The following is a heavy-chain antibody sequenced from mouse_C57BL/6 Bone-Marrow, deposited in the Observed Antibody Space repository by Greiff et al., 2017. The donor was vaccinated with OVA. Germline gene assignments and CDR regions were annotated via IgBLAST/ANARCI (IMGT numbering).Heavy chain of an antibody. J-gene: IGHJ2*01. CDR1: GYTFTSYG. CDR3: ARLRYDYDYFDY. Sequence: VQLQQSGAELARPGASVKLSCKASGYTFTSYGISWVKQRTGQGLEWIGEIYPRSGTTYSNEKFKGKATLTADKSSSTAYMELRSLTSEDSAVYFCARLRYDYDYFDYWGQGTTLTVSS. CDR2: IYPRSGTT. D-gene: IGHD2-4*01. V-gene: IGHV1-81*01.